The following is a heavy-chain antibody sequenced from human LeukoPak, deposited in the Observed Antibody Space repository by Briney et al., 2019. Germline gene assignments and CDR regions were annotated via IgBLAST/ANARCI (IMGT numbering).Heavy chain of an antibody. CDR2: IGSSGSSI. Sequence: GGSLRLSCAASGFIFSSYAMNWVRQAPGKGLEWVSYIGSSGSSIYYADSVKGRFTISRDNSKNTVYLQVNSLRDEDTAVYYCARDLEAANTYYFDYWGQGTMVTVSS. D-gene: IGHD6-13*01. V-gene: IGHV3-48*02. J-gene: IGHJ4*02. CDR1: GFIFSSYA. CDR3: ARDLEAANTYYFDY.